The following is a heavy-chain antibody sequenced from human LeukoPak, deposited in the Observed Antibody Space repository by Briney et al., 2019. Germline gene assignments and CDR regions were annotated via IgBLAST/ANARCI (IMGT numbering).Heavy chain of an antibody. Sequence: GGSLRLSCAASGFIFSSYSMSWVRQAPGEGLEWGSVIIGSGGNTYYADSVKGRFTISKDNTKNTVYLQMSSLRVDDTAVYYCAKAASSSWPSYSYGMDVWGQGTTVTVSS. V-gene: IGHV3-23*01. D-gene: IGHD6-13*01. CDR3: AKAASSSWPSYSYGMDV. J-gene: IGHJ6*02. CDR1: GFIFSSYS. CDR2: IIGSGGNT.